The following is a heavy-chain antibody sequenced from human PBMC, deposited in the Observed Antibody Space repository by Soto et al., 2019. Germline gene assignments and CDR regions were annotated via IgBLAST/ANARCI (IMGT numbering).Heavy chain of an antibody. V-gene: IGHV4-30-4*01. Sequence: QVQLQESGPGLVKPSQTLSLTCTVSGGSISSGDYYWSWIRQPPGKGLEWIGYIYYSGSTYYNPSLKSRVTISVDTSKNQFSLKLSSVTAAYTAVYYCARGASGYFDWLPKHFDYWGQGTLVTVSS. D-gene: IGHD3-9*01. CDR2: IYYSGST. CDR1: GGSISSGDYY. CDR3: ARGASGYFDWLPKHFDY. J-gene: IGHJ4*02.